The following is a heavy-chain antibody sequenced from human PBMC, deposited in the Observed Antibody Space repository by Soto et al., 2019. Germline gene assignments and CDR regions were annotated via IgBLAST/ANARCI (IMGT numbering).Heavy chain of an antibody. CDR2: IIPIFGTA. Sequence: SVTVSCTASGGTFSIYAISWVRQAPGQGLEWMGGIIPIFGTANYAQKFQGRVTITADESTSTAYMELSSLRSEDTAVYYCARDLPEPGATTTDYYYYYGMDVWGQGTTVTVS. CDR1: GGTFSIYA. D-gene: IGHD1-26*01. J-gene: IGHJ6*02. V-gene: IGHV1-69*13. CDR3: ARDLPEPGATTTDYYYYYGMDV.